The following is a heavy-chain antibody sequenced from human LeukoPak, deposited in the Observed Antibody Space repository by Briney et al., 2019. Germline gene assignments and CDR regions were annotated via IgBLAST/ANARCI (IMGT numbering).Heavy chain of an antibody. Sequence: SETLSLTCAVYGGSFSGYYWSWIRQPPGKGLEWIGEINDRGSTNYNPSLKSRVTISVDTSKNQFSLKLSSVTAADTAVYYCARGVLRAFDIWGQGTMVTVSS. CDR3: ARGVLRAFDI. V-gene: IGHV4-34*01. CDR2: INDRGST. D-gene: IGHD2-8*02. J-gene: IGHJ3*02. CDR1: GGSFSGYY.